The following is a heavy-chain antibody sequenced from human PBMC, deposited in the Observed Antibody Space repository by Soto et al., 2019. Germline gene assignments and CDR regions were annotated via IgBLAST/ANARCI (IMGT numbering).Heavy chain of an antibody. D-gene: IGHD6-19*01. Sequence: PGRSLRLSCAASGFTFSSFAMSWVRQAPGKGLEWVSAIDSSTGVNTYYADSVKGRFTISRDASRSTLSLQMNSLRVDDTAVYYCARPLVAVARTRWFDPWGQGILVTVSS. CDR3: ARPLVAVARTRWFDP. CDR1: GFTFSSFA. CDR2: IDSSTGVNT. J-gene: IGHJ5*02. V-gene: IGHV3-23*01.